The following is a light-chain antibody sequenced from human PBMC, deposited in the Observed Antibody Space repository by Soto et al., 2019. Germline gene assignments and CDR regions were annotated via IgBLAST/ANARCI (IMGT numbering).Light chain of an antibody. Sequence: EVVVTQTPATLSVSPGERATLSCRASQSVDINLAWFQQHPGQAPRLLIYGASTRATGIPARFSGSGSGTDFTLTISRLETEDFAVFYCQQYGTSEIIFGQGTRLE. J-gene: IGKJ5*01. CDR2: GAS. CDR3: QQYGTSEII. CDR1: QSVDIN. V-gene: IGKV3-15*01.